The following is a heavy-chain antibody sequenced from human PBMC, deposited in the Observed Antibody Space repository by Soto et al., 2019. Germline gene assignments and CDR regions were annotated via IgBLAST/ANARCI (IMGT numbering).Heavy chain of an antibody. Sequence: ASVKVSCKASGYTFTSYGISWVRQAPGQGLEWMGWISAYNGNTNYAQKLQGRVTMTTDTSTSKAYMELRSLRSDDTAVYYCARGGGEVLLWFGEFTYYYYGMDVWGQGTTVTVSS. D-gene: IGHD3-10*01. J-gene: IGHJ6*02. CDR1: GYTFTSYG. CDR2: ISAYNGNT. V-gene: IGHV1-18*04. CDR3: ARGGGEVLLWFGEFTYYYYGMDV.